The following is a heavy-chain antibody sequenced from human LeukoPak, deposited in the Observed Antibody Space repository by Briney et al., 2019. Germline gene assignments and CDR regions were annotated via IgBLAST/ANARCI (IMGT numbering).Heavy chain of an antibody. Sequence: SETLSLTCTASGGSISSYYWSWIRQPPGKGLEWIGYIYYSGGTNYNPSLKSRVTISVDTSKNQFSLKLSSVTAADTAVYYCARGVVGALNYWGQGTLVTVSS. V-gene: IGHV4-59*01. CDR1: GGSISSYY. J-gene: IGHJ4*02. CDR2: IYYSGGT. CDR3: ARGVVGALNY. D-gene: IGHD1-26*01.